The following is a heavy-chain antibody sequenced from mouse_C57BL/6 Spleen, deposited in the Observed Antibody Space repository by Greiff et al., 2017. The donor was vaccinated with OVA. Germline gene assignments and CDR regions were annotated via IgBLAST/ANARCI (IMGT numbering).Heavy chain of an antibody. J-gene: IGHJ4*01. CDR3: ARDYGSSRYYAMDY. CDR1: GFSLTSYA. V-gene: IGHV2-9-1*01. CDR2: IWTGGGT. Sequence: VQLVESGPGLVAPSQSLSITCTVSGFSLTSYAISWVRQPPGKGLEWLGVIWTGGGTNYNSALKSRLSISKDNSKSQVFLKMNSLQTDDTARYYCARDYGSSRYYAMDYWGQGTSVTVSS. D-gene: IGHD1-1*01.